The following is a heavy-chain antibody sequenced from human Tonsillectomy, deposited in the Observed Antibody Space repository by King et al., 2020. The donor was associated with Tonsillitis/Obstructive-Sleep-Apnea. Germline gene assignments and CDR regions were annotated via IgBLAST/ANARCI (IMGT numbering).Heavy chain of an antibody. CDR1: GGSFSGNY. J-gene: IGHJ4*02. CDR3: ARVGNCSSTGCFDY. CDR2: INHSGGT. V-gene: IGHV4-34*01. D-gene: IGHD2-2*03. Sequence: VQLQQWGAGLLKPSEPLSLTCAVHGGSFSGNYWTWLRQPPGKGLEWIGEINHSGGTKYNPSLKGRATISVDTPKSQFSLMLNSVTAADTAVYYCARVGNCSSTGCFDYWGQGTLVTVSS.